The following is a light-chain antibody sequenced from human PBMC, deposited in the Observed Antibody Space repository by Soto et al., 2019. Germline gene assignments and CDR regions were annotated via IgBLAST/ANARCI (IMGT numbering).Light chain of an antibody. V-gene: IGLV2-14*03. CDR1: SSDVGGYNY. CDR3: TSYTSSGTDV. Sequence: QSVLTQPASVSGSPGQSITISCTGTSSDVGGYNYVSWYQHHPGKAPKLMIYDVSHRPSGVSNRFSGSKSGNTASLNISGLQAEDEADYYCTSYTSSGTDVFGTGTKLTVL. CDR2: DVS. J-gene: IGLJ1*01.